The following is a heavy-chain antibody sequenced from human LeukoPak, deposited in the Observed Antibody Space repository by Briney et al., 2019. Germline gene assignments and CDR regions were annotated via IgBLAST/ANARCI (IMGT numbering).Heavy chain of an antibody. Sequence: GGSLRLSCAAPGFTFSNAWMSWVRQAPGKGLEWVGRIKSKTDGGTTDYAAPVKGRFTISRDGSKNTLYLQMNSLKTEDTAVYYCTTDPHGDYVVSWGQGTLVTVSS. CDR3: TTDPHGDYVVS. D-gene: IGHD4-17*01. CDR1: GFTFSNAW. CDR2: IKSKTDGGTT. J-gene: IGHJ4*02. V-gene: IGHV3-15*01.